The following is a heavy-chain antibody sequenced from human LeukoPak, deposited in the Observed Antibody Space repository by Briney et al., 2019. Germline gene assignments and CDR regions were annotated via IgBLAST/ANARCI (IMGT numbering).Heavy chain of an antibody. V-gene: IGHV4-39*07. CDR1: GGSISSSSYY. CDR3: ARVGPTMVRGVIITYGAFDI. J-gene: IGHJ3*02. CDR2: IYYSGST. Sequence: SETLSLTCTVSGGSISSSSYYWGWIRQPPGKGLEWIGSIYYSGSTYYNPSLKSRVTISVDTSKNQFSLKLSSVTAADTAVYYCARVGPTMVRGVIITYGAFDIWGQGRMVTVSS. D-gene: IGHD3-10*01.